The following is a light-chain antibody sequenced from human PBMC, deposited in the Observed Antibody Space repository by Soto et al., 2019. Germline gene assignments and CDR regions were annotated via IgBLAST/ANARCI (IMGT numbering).Light chain of an antibody. CDR2: GAS. V-gene: IGKV3-20*01. J-gene: IGKJ4*01. CDR3: QQYDNSPLP. Sequence: ETVLTQSPGTLSLSPGERATLSCRASQSVSSSFLAWCQQKPGQGPRLLIYGASSRATGIPDRFSGSGSGTDFTLTISRLEPEDFAVYYCQQYDNSPLPLGGGTELEIK. CDR1: QSVSSSF.